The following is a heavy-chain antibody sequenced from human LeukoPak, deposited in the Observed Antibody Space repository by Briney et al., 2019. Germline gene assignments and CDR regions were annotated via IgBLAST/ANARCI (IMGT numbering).Heavy chain of an antibody. CDR1: GDSINNYY. CDR3: ARRRALPPAYYFDY. D-gene: IGHD1-26*01. J-gene: IGHJ4*02. V-gene: IGHV4-59*01. Sequence: SETLSLTCTVSGDSINNYYWTWVRQPPGKGLEWIRYIYNSGSAIYNPSLKSRVTISVDTSKNQFSLKLSSMTAADTAVYYCARRRALPPAYYFDYWGPGTLVTVSS. CDR2: IYNSGSA.